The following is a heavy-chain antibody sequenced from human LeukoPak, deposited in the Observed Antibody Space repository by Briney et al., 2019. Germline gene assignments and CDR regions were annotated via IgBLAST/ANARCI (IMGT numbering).Heavy chain of an antibody. CDR3: ASHAFDFDY. J-gene: IGHJ4*02. Sequence: GGSLRLSCAASGFTFSSYSMNWVRQAPGKGLEWVSYISSSSTIYYADSVKGRLTISRDNAKNSLYLQMNSLRAEDTAVYYCASHAFDFDYWGQGTLVTVSS. V-gene: IGHV3-48*04. CDR1: GFTFSSYS. CDR2: ISSSSTI.